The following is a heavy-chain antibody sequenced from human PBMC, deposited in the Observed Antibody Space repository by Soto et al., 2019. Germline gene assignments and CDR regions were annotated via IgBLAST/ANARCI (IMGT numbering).Heavy chain of an antibody. CDR3: AREWGLLPYYVMNV. CDR2: ISYTGRT. D-gene: IGHD7-27*01. V-gene: IGHV4-61*03. J-gene: IGHJ6*02. Sequence: SETLSLTCIVSGDSVTSGSYYWTWLRQPPGKGPEWIGCISYTGRTKYNPSLQSRVTISVDTSKNDFSLNLSSVTAADTAVYFCAREWGLLPYYVMNVWGHGTAVTVSS. CDR1: GDSVTSGSYY.